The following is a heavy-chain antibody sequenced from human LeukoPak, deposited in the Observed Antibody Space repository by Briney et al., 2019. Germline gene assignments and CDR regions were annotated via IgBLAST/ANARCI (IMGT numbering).Heavy chain of an antibody. CDR2: IYYSGST. CDR1: GGSISSFY. V-gene: IGHV4-59*08. J-gene: IGHJ5*02. D-gene: IGHD6-6*01. Sequence: SETLSLTCTVSGGSISSFYWSWIRQPPGKGLEWIGYIYYSGSTNYNPSLKSRVTISVDTSKNQFSLKLSSVTAADTAVYYCAEYTEKNNWFDPWGQGTLVTVSS. CDR3: AEYTEKNNWFDP.